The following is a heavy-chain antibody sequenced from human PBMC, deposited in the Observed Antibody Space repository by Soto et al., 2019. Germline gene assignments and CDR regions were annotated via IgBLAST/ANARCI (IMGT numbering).Heavy chain of an antibody. V-gene: IGHV1-8*01. D-gene: IGHD2-2*01. CDR2: MNPNSGHT. CDR1: GYTFTSHD. J-gene: IGHJ5*02. CDR3: ASAMSTT. Sequence: QVQLVQSGAEVKKPGASVKVSCKASGYTFTSHDINWMRQATGQGLEWMGWMNPNSGHTNYAQKFQGRVTMTRNTSISIAYVELTSLRSDDTAVYYCASAMSTTWGQGTLVTVSS.